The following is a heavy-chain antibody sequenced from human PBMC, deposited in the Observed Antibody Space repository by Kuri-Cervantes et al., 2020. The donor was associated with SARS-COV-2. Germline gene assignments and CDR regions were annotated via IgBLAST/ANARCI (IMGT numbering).Heavy chain of an antibody. CDR3: TRDRKVPANRDAFDI. D-gene: IGHD2-2*01. CDR1: GDSISSDHW. CDR2: IYHGGST. Sequence: SETLSLTCAVSGDSISSDHWWSWVRQPPGKGLEWIGEIYHGGSTNYNPSLKSRVTISIDESKKQFSLNLRSVTAADTAVYYCTRDRKVPANRDAFDIWGPGTMVTVSS. V-gene: IGHV4-4*02. J-gene: IGHJ3*02.